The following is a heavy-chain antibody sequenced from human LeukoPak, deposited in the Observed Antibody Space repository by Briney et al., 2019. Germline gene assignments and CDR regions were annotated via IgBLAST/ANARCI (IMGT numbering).Heavy chain of an antibody. CDR1: GGTFSSYA. V-gene: IGHV1-69*04. CDR3: ARGVVVVPAAILGHYYGMDV. D-gene: IGHD2-2*01. Sequence: SVKVSCKASGGTFSSYAISWVRQAPGQGLEWMGRIIPILGIANYAQKFQGGVTITADKSTSTAYMELSSLRSEDTAVYYCARGVVVVPAAILGHYYGMDVWGQGTTVTVSS. CDR2: IIPILGIA. J-gene: IGHJ6*02.